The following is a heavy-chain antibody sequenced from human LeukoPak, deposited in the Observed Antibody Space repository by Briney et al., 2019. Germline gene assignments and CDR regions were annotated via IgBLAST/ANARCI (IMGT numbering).Heavy chain of an antibody. J-gene: IGHJ4*02. D-gene: IGHD3-9*01. CDR3: ARWLNYYDILTGYHRYFDY. CDR2: IIPIFGTA. V-gene: IGHV1-69*13. CDR1: GGTFSSYA. Sequence: SVKVSCKASGGTFSSYAISWVRQAPGQGLEWMGGIIPIFGTANYAQKFQGRVTITADDSTSTAYMELSSLRSEDTAVYYCARWLNYYDILTGYHRYFDYWGQGTLVTVSS.